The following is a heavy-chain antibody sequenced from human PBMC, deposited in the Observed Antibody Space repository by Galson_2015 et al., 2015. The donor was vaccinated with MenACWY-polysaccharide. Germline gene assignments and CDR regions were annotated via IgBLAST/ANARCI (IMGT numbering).Heavy chain of an antibody. CDR1: GFTFDDYA. J-gene: IGHJ4*02. CDR3: AKDKGGGGYWGNTKIDY. CDR2: ISWNSDII. V-gene: IGHV3-9*01. D-gene: IGHD1-26*01. Sequence: SLRLSCAASGFTFDDYAMHWVRHAPGKGLEWVSGISWNSDIIGYADSVKGRFTISRDSAKNSLYLQMNSLRPEDTAVYYCAKDKGGGGYWGNTKIDYCGQGTLVTVSS.